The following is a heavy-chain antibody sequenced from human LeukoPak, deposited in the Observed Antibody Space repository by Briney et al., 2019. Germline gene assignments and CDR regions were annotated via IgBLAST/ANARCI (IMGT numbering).Heavy chain of an antibody. CDR2: IYTSGST. CDR1: GGSISSYY. D-gene: IGHD6-6*01. V-gene: IGHV4-4*09. CDR3: ARQFVDKDKNYYYYYYMDV. J-gene: IGHJ6*03. Sequence: SETLSLTCTVSGGSISSYYWSWIRQPPGKGLEWIGYIYTSGSTNYNPSLKSRVTISVDTSKNQFSLKLSSVTAVDTAVYYCARQFVDKDKNYYYYYYMDVWGEGTTVTVSS.